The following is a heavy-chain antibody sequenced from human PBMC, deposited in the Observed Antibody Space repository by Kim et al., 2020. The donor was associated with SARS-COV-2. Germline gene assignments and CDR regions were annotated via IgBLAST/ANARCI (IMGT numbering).Heavy chain of an antibody. V-gene: IGHV3-23*01. CDR2: ISGGGGST. J-gene: IGHJ4*02. Sequence: GGSLRLSCAASGFTFSSYAMHWVRQAPGKGLEWVSVISGGGGSTYYADSVKGRFTISRDNSKNTLYLQMNSLRAEDTAVYYCAKDGVGSWLQVPDDYWGQGTLVTVSS. D-gene: IGHD2-8*01. CDR3: AKDGVGSWLQVPDDY. CDR1: GFTFSSYA.